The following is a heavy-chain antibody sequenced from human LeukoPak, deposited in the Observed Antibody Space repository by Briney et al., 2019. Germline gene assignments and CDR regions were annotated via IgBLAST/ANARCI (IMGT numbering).Heavy chain of an antibody. V-gene: IGHV5-51*01. D-gene: IGHD6-13*01. CDR1: GYSFTSYW. J-gene: IGHJ6*03. Sequence: GESLKISCKGSGYSFTSYWIGWVRQMPGKGLEWMGIIYPGDSDTRYSPSFQGQVTMSADKSINTAYLQWSSLKASDTAMYYCARQSGYRSSWYDYYYMDVWGEGTTVTVSS. CDR3: ARQSGYRSSWYDYYYMDV. CDR2: IYPGDSDT.